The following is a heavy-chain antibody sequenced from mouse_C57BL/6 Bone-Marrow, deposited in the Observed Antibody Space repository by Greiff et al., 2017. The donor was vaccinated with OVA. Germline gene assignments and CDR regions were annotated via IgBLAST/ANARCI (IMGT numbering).Heavy chain of an antibody. Sequence: EVKLVESGGGLVQSGRSLRLSCATSGFTFSDFYMEWVRQAPGKGLEWIAASRNKANDYTTEYSASVKVRFIVSRDTSQSILYLQMNALRAEDPAVYCCARDDYYGYFDVWGTGTTVTVSS. CDR1: GFTFSDFY. V-gene: IGHV7-1*01. J-gene: IGHJ1*03. CDR2: SRNKANDYTT. CDR3: ARDDYYGYFDV.